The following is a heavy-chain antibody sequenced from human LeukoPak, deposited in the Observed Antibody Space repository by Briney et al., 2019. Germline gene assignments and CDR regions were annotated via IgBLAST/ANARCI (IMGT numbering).Heavy chain of an antibody. CDR2: IYYSGST. D-gene: IGHD6-6*01. CDR3: ARDSVGSSSPTGRYYYYMDV. Sequence: KTSETLSLTCTVSGVSISSGGYYWRWLRQHPGKGLEWIGYIYYSGSTYYNPSLKSRVTISVDTSKNQFSLKLSSVTAADTAVYYCARDSVGSSSPTGRYYYYMDVWGKGTTVTVSS. CDR1: GVSISSGGYY. J-gene: IGHJ6*03. V-gene: IGHV4-31*03.